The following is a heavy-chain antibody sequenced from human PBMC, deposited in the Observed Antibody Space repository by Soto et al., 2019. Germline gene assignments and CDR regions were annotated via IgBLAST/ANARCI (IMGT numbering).Heavy chain of an antibody. CDR3: AKNGLDNSPSAIDS. CDR1: GFTFRNNV. CDR2: ITGSGRDT. J-gene: IGHJ4*02. D-gene: IGHD2-8*01. V-gene: IGHV3-23*01. Sequence: GGSLRLSCAASGFTFRNNVLSWVRQAPGKGLDWVSGITGSGRDTYYADSVKGRFTISRDNSKNMVFLQMNSLRAEDTALYYCAKNGLDNSPSAIDSWGPGALVTVSS.